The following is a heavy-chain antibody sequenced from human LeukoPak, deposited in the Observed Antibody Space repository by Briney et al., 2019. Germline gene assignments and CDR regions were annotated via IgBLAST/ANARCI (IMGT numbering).Heavy chain of an antibody. J-gene: IGHJ4*02. CDR2: IRYDGSNK. CDR3: AKVFPGLVDYFDY. CDR1: GFTFSSYG. Sequence: GGSLRLSCAASGFTFSSYGMHWVRQAPGKGLEWVAFIRYDGSNKYYADSVKGRFTISRDNSKNTLYLQMNSLRAEDTAVCYCAKVFPGLVDYFDYWGQGTLVTVSS. V-gene: IGHV3-30*02. D-gene: IGHD3/OR15-3a*01.